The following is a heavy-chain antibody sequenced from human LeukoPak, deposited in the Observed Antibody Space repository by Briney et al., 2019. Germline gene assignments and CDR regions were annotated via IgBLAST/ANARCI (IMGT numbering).Heavy chain of an antibody. Sequence: SETLSLTCTVSGDSTSSSTYYWDWIRQPPGKGLEWIGYIYYTGSTNYNPSLKSRVTMSVDTSKNQFSLKLSSVTAADTAVYYCARRLATTVTDAFDIWGQGTMVTVS. D-gene: IGHD4-17*01. J-gene: IGHJ3*02. CDR3: ARRLATTVTDAFDI. V-gene: IGHV4-61*05. CDR2: IYYTGST. CDR1: GDSTSSSTYY.